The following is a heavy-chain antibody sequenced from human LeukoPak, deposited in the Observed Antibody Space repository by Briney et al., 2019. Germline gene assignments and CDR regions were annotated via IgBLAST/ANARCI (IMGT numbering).Heavy chain of an antibody. V-gene: IGHV4-59*08. CDR2: IYYSGST. Sequence: PSETLSLTCTVSGGSISSYYWSWIRQPPGKGLEWIGYIYYSGSTNYNPSLKSRVTISVDTSKNQFSLKLSSVTAADTAVYYCARQLWSSYFGMDVSGQGTTVTVSS. CDR3: ARQLWSSYFGMDV. CDR1: GGSISSYY. J-gene: IGHJ6*02. D-gene: IGHD5-18*01.